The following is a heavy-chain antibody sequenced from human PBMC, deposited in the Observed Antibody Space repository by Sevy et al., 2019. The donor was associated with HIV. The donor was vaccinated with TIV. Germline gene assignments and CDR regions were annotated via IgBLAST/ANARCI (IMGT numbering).Heavy chain of an antibody. CDR1: GGPISSYY. J-gene: IGHJ4*02. CDR3: ARGSTLAMVHFDY. CDR2: IYYSGST. V-gene: IGHV4-59*01. D-gene: IGHD5-18*01. Sequence: SETLSLTCTVSGGPISSYYWSWIRQPPGKGLEWIGYIYYSGSTNYNPSLKSRVTISVDTSKNQFSLKLSSVTAADTAVYYCARGSTLAMVHFDYWGQGTLVTVSS.